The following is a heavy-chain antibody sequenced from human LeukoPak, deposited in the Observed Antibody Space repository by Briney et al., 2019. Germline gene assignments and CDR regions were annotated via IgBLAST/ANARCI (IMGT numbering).Heavy chain of an antibody. V-gene: IGHV4-34*01. CDR1: GGSFSGYY. J-gene: IGHJ6*03. CDR2: INHSGST. CDR3: ARSYYDFWSGYYIGFMDV. D-gene: IGHD3-3*01. Sequence: PSETLSLTCAVYGGSFSGYYWSWIRQPPGKGLEWIGEINHSGSTNYNPSLKSRVTISVDTSKNQFSLKLSSVTAADTAVYYCARSYYDFWSGYYIGFMDVWGKGTTVTVSS.